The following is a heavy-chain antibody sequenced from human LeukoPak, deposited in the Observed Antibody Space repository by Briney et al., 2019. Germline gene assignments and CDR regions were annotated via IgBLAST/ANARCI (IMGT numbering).Heavy chain of an antibody. CDR2: IYPGDSDT. J-gene: IGHJ4*02. CDR1: GYTFTDHW. Sequence: KGGESLKISCKASGYTFTDHWIGWVRQMPGKGLEWMGIIYPGDSDTRYSPSFQGQVTISADKSISTAYLQWRNLQGPDTAMYYCARGDNSGWYSFDYWGQGTLVTVSS. CDR3: ARGDNSGWYSFDY. D-gene: IGHD6-19*01. V-gene: IGHV5-51*01.